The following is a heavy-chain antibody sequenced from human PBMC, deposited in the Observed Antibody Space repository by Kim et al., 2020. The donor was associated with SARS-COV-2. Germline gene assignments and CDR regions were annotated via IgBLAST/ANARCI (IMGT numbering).Heavy chain of an antibody. CDR3: TTVDGIRYFDVRKENPFDY. D-gene: IGHD3-9*01. Sequence: GGSLRLSCAASGFTFSNAWMSWVRQAPGKGLEWVGRIKSKTDGGTTDYAAPVKGRFTISRDDSKNTLYLQMNSLKTEDTAVYYCTTVDGIRYFDVRKENPFDYWGQGTLVTVSS. CDR2: IKSKTDGGTT. CDR1: GFTFSNAW. J-gene: IGHJ4*02. V-gene: IGHV3-15*01.